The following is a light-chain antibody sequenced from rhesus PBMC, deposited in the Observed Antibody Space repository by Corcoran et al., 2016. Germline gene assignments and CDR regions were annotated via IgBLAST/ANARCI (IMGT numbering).Light chain of an antibody. J-gene: IGKJ3*01. V-gene: IGKV2-90*01. CDR3: MQSIEFPFT. CDR1: QSLLDSDGYTC. Sequence: DIVMTQTPLSLPVTPGEPASISCRSSQSLLDSDGYTCLDWYLQKPGQSPQLLIYEVSNRVSGVPARFIGSGSGTDFTLKLSRVEPEDVGVYYCMQSIEFPFTFGPGTKLDIK. CDR2: EVS.